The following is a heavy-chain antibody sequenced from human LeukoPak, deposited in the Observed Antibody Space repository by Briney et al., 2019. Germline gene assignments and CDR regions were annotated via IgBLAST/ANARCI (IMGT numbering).Heavy chain of an antibody. D-gene: IGHD6-6*01. Sequence: GGSLRLSCAASGFTFSSYSMNWVRQAPGKGLEWVSSISSSSSYIYYADSVKGRFTISRDNAKNSLYLQMNSLRAEDTAVYYLAKGMGSSSSDFYSPPPYYYYMDVWGKGTTVTVSS. J-gene: IGHJ6*03. CDR1: GFTFSSYS. V-gene: IGHV3-21*01. CDR2: ISSSSSYI. CDR3: AKGMGSSSSDFYSPPPYYYYMDV.